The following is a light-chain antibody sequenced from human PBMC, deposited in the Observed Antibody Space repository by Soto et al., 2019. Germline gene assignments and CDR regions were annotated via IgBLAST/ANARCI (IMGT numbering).Light chain of an antibody. CDR1: QSVRSK. Sequence: EIVMTQSPATLSVSQGEKATLSCRDSQSVRSKLAWYQQKPGQAPRLLIYGASTRATGIPARFSGSGSGTEFTLSISSLYSEYFAVYYCQQYNNWPRGTFGQGTKLEIK. J-gene: IGKJ2*02. CDR2: GAS. V-gene: IGKV3-15*01. CDR3: QQYNNWPRGT.